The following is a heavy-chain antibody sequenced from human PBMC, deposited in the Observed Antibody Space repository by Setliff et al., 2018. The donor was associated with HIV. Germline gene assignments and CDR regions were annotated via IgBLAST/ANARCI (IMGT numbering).Heavy chain of an antibody. CDR3: ARNTDVDSVYRPFHI. CDR1: GFIFSTYG. D-gene: IGHD1-26*01. V-gene: IGHV3-30*12. Sequence: GESLKISCAASGFIFSTYGMHWVRQAPGKGLEWVAFTVIDGTYTFYAESVKGRFTISRDNAKNSLYLQMNSLRAEDTAVYYCARNTDVDSVYRPFHIWGQGTMVTVSS. J-gene: IGHJ3*02. CDR2: TVIDGTYT.